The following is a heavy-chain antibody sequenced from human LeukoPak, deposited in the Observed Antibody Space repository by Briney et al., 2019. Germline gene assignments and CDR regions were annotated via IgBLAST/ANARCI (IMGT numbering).Heavy chain of an antibody. D-gene: IGHD4-11*01. J-gene: IGHJ5*02. CDR3: ARLTTPLS. CDR2: ISWNSGSI. Sequence: PGGSLRLSCAASGFTFDDYAMHWVRQAPGKGLEWVSGISWNSGSIGYADSVKGRFTISRDNAKNSLYLQMNSLRAEDTAVYYCARLTTPLSWGQGTLVTVSS. CDR1: GFTFDDYA. V-gene: IGHV3-9*01.